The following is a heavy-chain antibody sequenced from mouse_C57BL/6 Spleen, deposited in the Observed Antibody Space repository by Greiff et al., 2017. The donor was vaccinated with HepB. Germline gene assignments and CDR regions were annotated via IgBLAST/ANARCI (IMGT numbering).Heavy chain of an antibody. CDR3: TRGNYPAWFAY. CDR1: GYTFTDYE. CDR2: IDPETGGT. D-gene: IGHD1-1*02. J-gene: IGHJ3*01. Sequence: QVQLKESGAELVRPGASVTLSCKASGYTFTDYEMHWVKQTPVHGLEWIGAIDPETGGTAYNQKFKGKAILTADKSSSTAYMELLSLTSEDSAVYYCTRGNYPAWFAYWGQGTLVTVSA. V-gene: IGHV1-15*01.